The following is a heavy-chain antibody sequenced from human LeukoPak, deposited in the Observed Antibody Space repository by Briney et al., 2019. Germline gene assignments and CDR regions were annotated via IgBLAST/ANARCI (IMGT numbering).Heavy chain of an antibody. Sequence: GGSLRLSCAAPGFTFSSYAMSWVRQAPGKGRGWVSAISGSGGSTYYADSVKGRFTISRDNSKNTLYLQMNSLRAEDTAVYYCAKDGAGSQSYCSSTSCYVDHWGQGTLVTVSS. J-gene: IGHJ4*02. D-gene: IGHD2-2*01. CDR1: GFTFSSYA. CDR3: AKDGAGSQSYCSSTSCYVDH. CDR2: ISGSGGST. V-gene: IGHV3-23*01.